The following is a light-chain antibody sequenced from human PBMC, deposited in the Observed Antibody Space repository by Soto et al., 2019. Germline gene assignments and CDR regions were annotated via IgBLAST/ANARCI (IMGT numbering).Light chain of an antibody. CDR3: QHLNNYPLT. CDR2: VAS. J-gene: IGKJ4*01. Sequence: DIQLTQSPSFLSASVGDTVTITCRASQGISSYLAWYQQKPGKAPKLLIYVASTLQSGVPSRFSGSGSGTEFTLTISSLQPEDFATYYCQHLNNYPLTFGGGTKVEIK. V-gene: IGKV1-9*01. CDR1: QGISSY.